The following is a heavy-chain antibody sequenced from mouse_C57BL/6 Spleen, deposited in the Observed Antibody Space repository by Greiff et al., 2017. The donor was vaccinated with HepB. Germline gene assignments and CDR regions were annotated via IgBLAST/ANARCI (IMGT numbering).Heavy chain of an antibody. V-gene: IGHV1-39*01. J-gene: IGHJ2*01. CDR2: INPNYGTT. CDR1: GYSFTDYN. D-gene: IGHD1-1*01. Sequence: EVQLQQSGPELVKPGASVKISCKASGYSFTDYNMNWVKQSNGKSLEWIGVINPNYGTTSYNQKFKGKATLTVDQSSSTAYMQLNRLTSEDTAVYYCAKRGHYYGSLYYFDYWGQGTTLTVSS. CDR3: AKRGHYYGSLYYFDY.